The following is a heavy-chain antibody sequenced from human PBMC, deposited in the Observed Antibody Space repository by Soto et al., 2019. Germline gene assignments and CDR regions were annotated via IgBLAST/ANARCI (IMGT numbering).Heavy chain of an antibody. CDR1: GYTFTGYY. CDR2: INPNSGGT. D-gene: IGHD3-10*01. J-gene: IGHJ5*02. V-gene: IGHV1-2*04. CDR3: ARSPRGSYGSGSYFWFDP. Sequence: QVQLVQSGAEVKKPGASVKVSCKASGYTFTGYYMHWVRQAPGQGLEWMGWINPNSGGTNYAQKFQGWVTMTRDTSTSTAYMELSRLRSDDTAVYYCARSPRGSYGSGSYFWFDPWGQGTLVTVSS.